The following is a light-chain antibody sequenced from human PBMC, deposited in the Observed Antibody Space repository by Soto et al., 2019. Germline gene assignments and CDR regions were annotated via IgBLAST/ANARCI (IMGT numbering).Light chain of an antibody. V-gene: IGKV1-27*01. CDR1: QGISIY. J-gene: IGKJ4*01. Sequence: DIQMTQSPSSLSASVGDRVTITCQAGQGISIYLAWYQQKPGKVPKLLIYDASTLQSGVPSRFSGSGSGTDFTLTISGLQPEDVATYYCQKYNGAPLTFGGGTKVEIK. CDR3: QKYNGAPLT. CDR2: DAS.